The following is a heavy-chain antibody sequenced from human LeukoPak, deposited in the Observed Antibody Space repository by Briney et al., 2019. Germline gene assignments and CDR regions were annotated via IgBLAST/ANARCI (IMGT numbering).Heavy chain of an antibody. CDR3: AAASTVVTTFDY. D-gene: IGHD4-23*01. V-gene: IGHV4-4*07. CDR1: GGSISSYY. CDR2: IYTSGST. J-gene: IGHJ4*02. Sequence: SETLSLTCTVCGGSISSYYWSWNRQPAGKGLEWIGRIYTSGSTNYNPSLKSRVTMSVDTSKNQFSLKLSSVTAADTAVYYCAAASTVVTTFDYWGQGTRVTVSS.